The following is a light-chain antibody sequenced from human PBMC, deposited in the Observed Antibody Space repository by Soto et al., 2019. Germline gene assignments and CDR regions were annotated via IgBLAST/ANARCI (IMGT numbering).Light chain of an antibody. CDR2: GAS. CDR3: QPYHTWPLIP. CDR1: QSVDIN. Sequence: EEERTKYKDSLSLSPADRVNLSCRASQSVDINLAWYQQRAGQAPRLLIYGASSRATGIPDRFSGSGSGTDFTLTISILYPEDFAMDYCQPYHTWPLIPFGQGTLLDI. V-gene: IGKV3D-15*03. J-gene: IGKJ5*01.